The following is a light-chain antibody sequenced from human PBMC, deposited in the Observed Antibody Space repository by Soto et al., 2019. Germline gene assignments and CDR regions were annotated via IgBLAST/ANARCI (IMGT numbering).Light chain of an antibody. CDR3: SSYCSSYAGSTVV. CDR1: SSDVGGYNY. J-gene: IGLJ2*01. CDR2: EVS. V-gene: IGLV2-8*01. Sequence: QSALTQPPSASGSPGQSVTISCTGTSSDVGGYNYVSWYQQHPGKAPKLMIYEVSKRPSGVPDRFSGSKSGNTASLTVSGLQAEDEADYYCSSYCSSYAGSTVVFGGGTQLTVL.